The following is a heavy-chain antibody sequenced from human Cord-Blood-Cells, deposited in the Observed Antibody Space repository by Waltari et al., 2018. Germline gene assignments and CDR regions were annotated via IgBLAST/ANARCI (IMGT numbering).Heavy chain of an antibody. CDR3: ARQVTLRDDSSGYSEDEAY. CDR2: IYYSGST. Sequence: QLQLQESGPGLVKPSETLSLTCTVSGGSISSSSYYWGWIRQPPGKGLEWIGSIYYSGSTYYNPTLKSRVTISVDTSKNQFSLKLSSVTAADTAVYYCARQVTLRDDSSGYSEDEAYWGQGTLVTVSS. D-gene: IGHD3-22*01. CDR1: GGSISSSSYY. J-gene: IGHJ4*02. V-gene: IGHV4-39*01.